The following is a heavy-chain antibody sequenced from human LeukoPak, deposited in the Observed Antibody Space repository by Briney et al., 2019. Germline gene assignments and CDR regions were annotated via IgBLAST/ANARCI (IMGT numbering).Heavy chain of an antibody. CDR3: ARAAWYSSSWAFDF. V-gene: IGHV3-48*03. CDR1: GYTFSSHE. D-gene: IGHD6-13*01. CDR2: ISGTGSGM. Sequence: GGSLRLSCGASGYTFSSHEMSWVRQAPGKGLEWVSYISGTGSGMYYADSVKGRFTISRDNAKNSLYLQMNSLRAEDTAIYYCARAAWYSSSWAFDFWGQGTLTTVSS. J-gene: IGHJ4*02.